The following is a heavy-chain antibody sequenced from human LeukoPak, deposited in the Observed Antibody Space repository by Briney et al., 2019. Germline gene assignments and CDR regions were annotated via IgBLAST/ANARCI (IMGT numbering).Heavy chain of an antibody. J-gene: IGHJ4*02. Sequence: PGGSLRLSCAASGLTFSSYWMHWVRHAPGKGLVWVSRINTGGSTTDYADSVKGRFTISRDNAKNTLYLQMNSLRAEDTAVYYCSRDLRGRDDYWGQGILVIVSS. CDR1: GLTFSSYW. CDR3: SRDLRGRDDY. CDR2: INTGGSTT. D-gene: IGHD5-24*01. V-gene: IGHV3-74*01.